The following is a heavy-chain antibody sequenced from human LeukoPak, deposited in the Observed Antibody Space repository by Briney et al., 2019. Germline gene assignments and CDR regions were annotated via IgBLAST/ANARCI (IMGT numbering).Heavy chain of an antibody. J-gene: IGHJ5*02. CDR3: ASSPHIVVVTATGGWFDP. Sequence: GASVKVSCKASGYTFTSYGISWVRQAPGQGLEWMGWMNPNSGNTGYAQKFQGRVTMTRNTSISTAYMELSSLRSEDTAVYYCASSPHIVVVTATGGWFDPWGQGTLVTVSS. CDR2: MNPNSGNT. V-gene: IGHV1-8*02. CDR1: GYTFTSYG. D-gene: IGHD2-21*02.